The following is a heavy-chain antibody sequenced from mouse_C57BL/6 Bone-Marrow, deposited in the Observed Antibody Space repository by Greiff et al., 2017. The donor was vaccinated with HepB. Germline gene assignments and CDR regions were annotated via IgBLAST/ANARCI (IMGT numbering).Heavy chain of an antibody. CDR2: IDPGSGGT. CDR1: GYAFTNYL. CDR3: ARSGEYGRGAWFAY. V-gene: IGHV1-54*01. J-gene: IGHJ3*01. D-gene: IGHD5-1*01. Sequence: VQLQQSGAELVRPGTSVKVSCKASGYAFTNYLIEWVKQRPGQGLEWIGVIDPGSGGTNYNEKFKGKATLTADKSSSTAYMQLSGLTSEDSAVYFWARSGEYGRGAWFAYGGQGTLVTVSA.